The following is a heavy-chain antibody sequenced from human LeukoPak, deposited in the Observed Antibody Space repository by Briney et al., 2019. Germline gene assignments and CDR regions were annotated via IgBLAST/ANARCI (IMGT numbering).Heavy chain of an antibody. J-gene: IGHJ3*02. V-gene: IGHV3-74*01. CDR3: GRGGNGIDI. D-gene: IGHD2-8*01. CDR2: INSDESNT. CDR1: GFTFSHYL. Sequence: GGFLRLSCAASGFTFSHYLMHWVRQAPGKGLVWVSRINSDESNTNSYADSVKGRFIISRDNAKNTLYLQMNSLRAEDTAVYFCGRGGNGIDIWGQGTTVIVSS.